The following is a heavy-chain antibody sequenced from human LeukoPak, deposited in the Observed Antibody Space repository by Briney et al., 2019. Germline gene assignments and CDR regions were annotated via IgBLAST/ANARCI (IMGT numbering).Heavy chain of an antibody. CDR2: IYHSGST. D-gene: IGHD3-9*01. Sequence: PSQTLSLTCAVSGGSISSGGYSWRWIRQPPGTGLEWIGYIYHSGSTYYNPSLKSRVTISVDRSKNQFSLKLSSVTAADTAVYYCARGAIRYFDWLSHFDYWGQGTLVTVSS. V-gene: IGHV4-30-2*01. J-gene: IGHJ4*02. CDR1: GGSISSGGYS. CDR3: ARGAIRYFDWLSHFDY.